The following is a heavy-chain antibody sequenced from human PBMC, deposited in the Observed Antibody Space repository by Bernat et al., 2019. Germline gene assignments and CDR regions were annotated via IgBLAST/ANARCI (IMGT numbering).Heavy chain of an antibody. CDR3: ARDACTTTRCYGD. V-gene: IGHV3-66*01. J-gene: IGHJ4*02. Sequence: VESGGGLVQPGGSRRRSCAASGFTVLNNYMSWVRQAPGKGLEWVSIIYSDGSTYSADSVTGRFTISRDNSKNALYLQMSGVRDEDTAGYYCARDACTTTRCYGDWGEGTQVTVSS. D-gene: IGHD2-2*01. CDR1: GFTVLNNY. CDR2: IYSDGST.